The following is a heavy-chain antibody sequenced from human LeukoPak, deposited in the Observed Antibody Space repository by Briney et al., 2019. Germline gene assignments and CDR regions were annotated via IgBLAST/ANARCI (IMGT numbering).Heavy chain of an antibody. CDR3: ARERTYADKGHLDS. CDR1: RRAISTQF. J-gene: IGHJ4*02. Sequence: SETLSLTCTLSRRAISTQFWNWIRQPAGKGLEWIGRIYATGTSDYNPSLKSRVTMSVDPSMNQFSLKMTSVTAADTAVYYCARERTYADKGHLDSWGQGILVTVSS. D-gene: IGHD3-22*01. CDR2: IYATGTS. V-gene: IGHV4-4*07.